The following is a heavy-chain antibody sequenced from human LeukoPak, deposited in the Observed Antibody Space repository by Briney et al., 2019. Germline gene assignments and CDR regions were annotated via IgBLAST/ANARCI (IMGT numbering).Heavy chain of an antibody. Sequence: GGSLRLSCAASGFTFSSYAMSWVRQAPGKGLEWVSAISSSSGSTYHADSVKGRFTISRDNSKNTLYLQMNSLRAEDTAVYYCAKGGFWSGRYYYGMDVWGQGTTVTVSS. J-gene: IGHJ6*02. CDR1: GFTFSSYA. CDR2: ISSSSGST. V-gene: IGHV3-23*01. CDR3: AKGGFWSGRYYYGMDV. D-gene: IGHD3-3*01.